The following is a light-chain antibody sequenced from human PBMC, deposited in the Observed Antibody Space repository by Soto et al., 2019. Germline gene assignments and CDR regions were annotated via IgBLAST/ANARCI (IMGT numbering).Light chain of an antibody. CDR2: DVS. CDR1: SSDVGTYNY. J-gene: IGLJ2*01. Sequence: QSALTQPRSVSGPPGQSVSISCSGTSSDVGTYNYVSWYQQHPGKAPKLMIYDVSKRPSGVPDRFSGSKSGNTAYLTISGRQAEDEADYYCCSYAGGYTHAVFGGGTKLTVL. V-gene: IGLV2-11*01. CDR3: CSYAGGYTHAV.